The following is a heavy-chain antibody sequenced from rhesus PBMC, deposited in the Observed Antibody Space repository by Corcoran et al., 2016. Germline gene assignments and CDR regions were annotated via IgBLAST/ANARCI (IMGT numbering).Heavy chain of an antibody. V-gene: IGHV4S7*01. CDR2: IYVGSGST. CDR3: ARDRGYGNYGDY. D-gene: IGHD4-35*01. J-gene: IGHJ4*01. CDR1: GGSISGYYL. Sequence: QVQLQESGPGVVKPSETLSLTCAVSGGSISGYYLWSWIRQPPGKGLEWIGYIYVGSGSTSYNPSLKSRVIISVDTSKNQFSLKLSSVTAADAAVYYSARDRGYGNYGDYWGQGVLVTVSS.